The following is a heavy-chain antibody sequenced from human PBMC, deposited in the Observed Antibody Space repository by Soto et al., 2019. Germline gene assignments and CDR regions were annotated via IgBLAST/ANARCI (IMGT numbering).Heavy chain of an antibody. CDR3: ARDRYDSSGYDY. J-gene: IGHJ4*02. V-gene: IGHV4-59*01. D-gene: IGHD3-22*01. Sequence: SETLSLTCTVSGGSISSYYWSWIRQPPGKGLEWIGYIYYSGSTNYNPSLKSRVTISVDTSKNQFSLKLSSVTAADTAVYYCARDRYDSSGYDYWGQGTLVTVSS. CDR2: IYYSGST. CDR1: GGSISSYY.